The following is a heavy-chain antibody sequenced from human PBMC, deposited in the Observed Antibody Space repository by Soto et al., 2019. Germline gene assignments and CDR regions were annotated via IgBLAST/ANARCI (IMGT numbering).Heavy chain of an antibody. CDR3: ARAISGYVT. CDR2: INAGNGNT. J-gene: IGHJ5*02. Sequence: QVQLVQSGAEVKKPGASVKVSCKASGITFSTYAIHWVRQAPGQRLEWMGWINAGNGNTRNSQKFQGRVTLTRETSASTAYMDLSSLRSEDTAIYYCARAISGYVTWGQGTLVTVSS. V-gene: IGHV1-3*01. D-gene: IGHD5-12*01. CDR1: GITFSTYA.